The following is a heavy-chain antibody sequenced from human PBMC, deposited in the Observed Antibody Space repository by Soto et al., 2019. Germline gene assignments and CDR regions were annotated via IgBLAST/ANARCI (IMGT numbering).Heavy chain of an antibody. CDR2: ISSSSSYI. V-gene: IGHV3-21*01. J-gene: IGHJ4*02. Sequence: PGGSLRLSCAASGFTFSSYSMNWVRQAPGKGLGWVSSISSSSSYIYYADSVKGRFTISRDNAKNSLYLQMNSLRAEDTAVYYCAKRNYYDSSGYESSFDYWGQGTLVTVSS. CDR1: GFTFSSYS. D-gene: IGHD3-22*01. CDR3: AKRNYYDSSGYESSFDY.